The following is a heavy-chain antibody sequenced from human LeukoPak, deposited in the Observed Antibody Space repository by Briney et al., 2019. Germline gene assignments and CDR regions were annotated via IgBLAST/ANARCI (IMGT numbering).Heavy chain of an antibody. CDR3: AGTGSTDAFDI. CDR2: ISSSSSYI. D-gene: IGHD3/OR15-3a*01. Sequence: GGSLRLSCAASGFTFSSYSMNWVRQAPGKGLEWVSSISSSSSYIYYAVSVKGRFTISRDNAKNSLYLQMNSLRAEDTAVYYCAGTGSTDAFDIWGQGTMVTVSS. J-gene: IGHJ3*02. V-gene: IGHV3-21*01. CDR1: GFTFSSYS.